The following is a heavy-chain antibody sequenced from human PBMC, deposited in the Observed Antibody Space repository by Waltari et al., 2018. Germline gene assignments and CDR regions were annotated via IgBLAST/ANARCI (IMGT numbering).Heavy chain of an antibody. J-gene: IGHJ4*02. CDR1: GFTVSSHY. D-gene: IGHD3-3*01. CDR3: AREQGRNDFWSGYYDY. Sequence: EVQLVESGGGLIQPGGSLRLSCAASGFTVSSHYMSWVRQAPGKGLEWVSVIYSGGSKYYADSVKGRFTISRDNSKNTLYLQMNSLRAEDTAVYYCAREQGRNDFWSGYYDYWGQGTLVTVSS. V-gene: IGHV3-53*01. CDR2: IYSGGSK.